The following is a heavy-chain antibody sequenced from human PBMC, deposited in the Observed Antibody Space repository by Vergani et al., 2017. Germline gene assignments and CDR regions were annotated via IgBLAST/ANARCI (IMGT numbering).Heavy chain of an antibody. CDR3: ARDQRDDDGPRGWFAP. V-gene: IGHV4-4*07. Sequence: VQLQESGPGLLKPSETLSLTCSVSGASISSYFWSWIRQPAGKGLEWLGRVHTDGTAYYNPSLRTRVRLSADLSQSQFSLKMTSLTAADTAVYFCARDQRDDDGPRGWFAPWGQGILVTVSS. D-gene: IGHD5-24*01. CDR1: GASISSYF. J-gene: IGHJ5*02. CDR2: VHTDGTA.